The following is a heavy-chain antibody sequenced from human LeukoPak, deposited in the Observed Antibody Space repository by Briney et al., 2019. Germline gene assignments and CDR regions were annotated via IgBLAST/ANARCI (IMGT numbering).Heavy chain of an antibody. Sequence: PGGSLRLSCAASGLTFSSYAMTWVRQAPGKGLEWVSGISGNGGTTYYADSVKGRFTISRDNSKNTLYLQVDSLRIEDTAVYYCAKGGRWDYYDSSHWGQGTMVTVSS. CDR1: GLTFSSYA. D-gene: IGHD3-22*01. J-gene: IGHJ3*01. CDR2: ISGNGGTT. CDR3: AKGGRWDYYDSSH. V-gene: IGHV3-23*01.